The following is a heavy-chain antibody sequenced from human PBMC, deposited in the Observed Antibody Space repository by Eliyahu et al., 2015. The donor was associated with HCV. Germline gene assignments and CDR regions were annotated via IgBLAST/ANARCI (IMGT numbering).Heavy chain of an antibody. D-gene: IGHD6-19*01. CDR1: GGTFDNHV. J-gene: IGHJ4*02. Sequence: QVQLAQSGAEVKKPGSSVKVSCKASGGTFDNHVITWVRQAPGQGLEWMGGXXTVFGATXXAEKFXXRVXISAXESMTTGYMELXNLRSDDTAVYYCARGIHDSSGLYYLDFWXQGTLVTVSS. CDR3: ARGIHDSSGLYYLDF. V-gene: IGHV1-69*01. CDR2: XXTVFGAT.